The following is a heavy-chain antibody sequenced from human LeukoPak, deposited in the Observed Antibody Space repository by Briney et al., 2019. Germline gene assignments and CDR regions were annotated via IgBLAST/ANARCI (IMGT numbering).Heavy chain of an antibody. J-gene: IGHJ2*01. D-gene: IGHD3-10*01. CDR2: IYYSGST. V-gene: IGHV4-39*01. Sequence: SETLSLTCNVSGGSVSSSSYYWGWIRQPPGKGLEWIGSIYYSGSTYYNPSLKSPVTISVDTSKNQFSLKLTSVTAADTAVYYCARQTTFGDWYFGLWGRGTLVTVSS. CDR3: ARQTTFGDWYFGL. CDR1: GGSVSSSSYY.